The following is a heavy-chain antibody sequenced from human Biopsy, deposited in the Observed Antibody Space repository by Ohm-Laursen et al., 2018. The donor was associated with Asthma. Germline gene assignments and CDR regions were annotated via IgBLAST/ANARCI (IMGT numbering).Heavy chain of an antibody. V-gene: IGHV4-30-2*06. CDR1: GDSIDSGDYS. CDR2: IYRNGDT. J-gene: IGHJ4*02. CDR3: ARGWNCGGDCYSLDS. Sequence: PSDTLSLTCAVSGDSIDSGDYSWTWIRQSPGVGLEWIGYIYRNGDTYYNPTLKNRVTISIDRSKNQFSLRLRSATAADTAVYYCARGWNCGGDCYSLDSWGQGTLVTVSS. D-gene: IGHD2-21*02.